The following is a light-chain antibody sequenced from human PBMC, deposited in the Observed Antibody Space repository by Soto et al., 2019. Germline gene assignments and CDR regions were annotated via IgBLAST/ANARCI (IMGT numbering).Light chain of an antibody. Sequence: EIVLTQSPGTLSLSPGEGATLSGRAIQSVSSSYLAWYQQKPGQAPRLLIYGASSRATGIPDRFSGSGSGTDFTLTISRLEPEDFAVYYCQVYGPSPPITFGQGTRLEIK. CDR2: GAS. J-gene: IGKJ5*01. CDR1: QSVSSSY. CDR3: QVYGPSPPIT. V-gene: IGKV3-20*01.